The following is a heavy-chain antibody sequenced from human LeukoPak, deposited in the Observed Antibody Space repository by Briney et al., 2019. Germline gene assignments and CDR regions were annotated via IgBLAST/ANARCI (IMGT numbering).Heavy chain of an antibody. Sequence: GGSLRLSCAASGFTFSSYSMNWVRQAPGKGLEWVSSISSSSSYIYYADSVKGRFTISRDNSKNTLYLQMNSLRAEDTAVYYCAKAPAYCGGDCYVYYFDYWGQGTLVTVSS. D-gene: IGHD2-21*02. J-gene: IGHJ4*02. CDR3: AKAPAYCGGDCYVYYFDY. V-gene: IGHV3-21*04. CDR1: GFTFSSYS. CDR2: ISSSSSYI.